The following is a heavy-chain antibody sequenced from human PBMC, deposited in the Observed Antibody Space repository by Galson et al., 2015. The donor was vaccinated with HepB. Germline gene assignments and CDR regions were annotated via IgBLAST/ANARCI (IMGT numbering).Heavy chain of an antibody. J-gene: IGHJ6*03. CDR1: GYTFTSYD. Sequence: SVKVSCKASGYTFTSYDINWVRQATGQGLEWMGWMNPNSGNTGYAQKFQGRVTMTRNTSISTAYMELSSLRSEDTAVYYCARKLGPAPGRYYYYMDVWGKGTTVTVSS. CDR3: ARKLGPAPGRYYYYMDV. V-gene: IGHV1-8*01. D-gene: IGHD3-10*01. CDR2: MNPNSGNT.